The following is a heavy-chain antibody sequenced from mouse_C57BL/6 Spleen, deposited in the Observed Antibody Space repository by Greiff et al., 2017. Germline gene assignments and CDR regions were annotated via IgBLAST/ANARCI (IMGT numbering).Heavy chain of an antibody. J-gene: IGHJ3*01. CDR2: IWSGGSA. V-gene: IGHV2-4*01. CDR3: AIYDYDRFAD. Sequence: VKLMESGPGLVQPSQSLSITCTVSGFSLTSYGVHWVRQPPGQGLEWLGVIWSGGSADYNAAFISRLSISKDNSKSQVFFKMNSLQADDTAIYYCAIYDYDRFADWGKGTLVTVSA. CDR1: GFSLTSYG. D-gene: IGHD2-4*01.